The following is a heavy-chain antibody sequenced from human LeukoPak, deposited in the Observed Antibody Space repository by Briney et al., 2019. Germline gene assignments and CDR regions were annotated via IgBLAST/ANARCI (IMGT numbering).Heavy chain of an antibody. D-gene: IGHD4-23*01. J-gene: IGHJ4*02. Sequence: QTGGSLKLSCAASGFTFSNYNSYWVRQAPGKGLEWVANIKQDGSEKYFVDSVKGRFTISRDNAKSSLYLQMDSLRAEGTAVYYCARPRRWYHYHPPDYWGQGTLVTVSS. CDR2: IKQDGSEK. CDR3: ARPRRWYHYHPPDY. V-gene: IGHV3-7*01. CDR1: GFTFSNYN.